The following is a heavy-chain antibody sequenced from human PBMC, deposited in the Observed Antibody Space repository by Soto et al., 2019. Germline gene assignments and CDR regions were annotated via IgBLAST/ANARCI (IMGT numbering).Heavy chain of an antibody. J-gene: IGHJ5*02. CDR3: ARRHYDFWSGYYSVYNWFDP. CDR2: INHSGST. V-gene: IGHV4-34*01. Sequence: SETLSLTCAVYGGSFSDYYWSWIRQPPGKGLEWIGEINHSGSTNYNPSLKSRVTISVDTSKNQFSLKLSSVTAADTAVYYCARRHYDFWSGYYSVYNWFDPWGQGTLVTVSS. D-gene: IGHD3-3*01. CDR1: GGSFSDYY.